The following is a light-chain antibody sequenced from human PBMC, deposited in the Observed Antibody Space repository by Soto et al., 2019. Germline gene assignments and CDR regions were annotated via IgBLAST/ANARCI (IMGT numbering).Light chain of an antibody. V-gene: IGKV3-20*01. Sequence: EIVFTQSPGTLPLSPWERATLSCKASQRVTSRFLAWYQQKPAQPPRLLIYGVSSRAAGIPDRFSGSGSGTDFTLTITKLEPEVFAVYFCQQYDRSRTFGQGTKVE. CDR3: QQYDRSRT. J-gene: IGKJ1*01. CDR2: GVS. CDR1: QRVTSRF.